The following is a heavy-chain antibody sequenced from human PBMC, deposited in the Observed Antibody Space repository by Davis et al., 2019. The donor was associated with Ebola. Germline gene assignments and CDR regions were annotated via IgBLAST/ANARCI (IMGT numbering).Heavy chain of an antibody. CDR3: ARPATVTTFPDNWFDP. J-gene: IGHJ5*02. D-gene: IGHD4-17*01. Sequence: GESLKISCAASGFTFSSYSMNWVHQAPGKGLEWVSYISSSSSTIYYADSVKGRFTISRDNAKNSLYLQMNSLRDEDTAVYYCARPATVTTFPDNWFDPWGQGTLVTVSS. CDR2: ISSSSSTI. CDR1: GFTFSSYS. V-gene: IGHV3-48*02.